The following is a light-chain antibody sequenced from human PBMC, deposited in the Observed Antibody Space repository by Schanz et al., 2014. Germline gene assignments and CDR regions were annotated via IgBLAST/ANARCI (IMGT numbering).Light chain of an antibody. J-gene: IGLJ2*01. CDR2: EVN. V-gene: IGLV2-8*01. CDR1: SSDVGGYNY. Sequence: QSALTQPPSASGSPGQSVTISCTGTSSDVGGYNYVSWYQQHPSKAPKLMIYEVNKRPSGVPDRFTGSKSGNTASLTVSGLQAEDEGDYYCSSYAGNNKLLFGGGTKLTVL. CDR3: SSYAGNNKLL.